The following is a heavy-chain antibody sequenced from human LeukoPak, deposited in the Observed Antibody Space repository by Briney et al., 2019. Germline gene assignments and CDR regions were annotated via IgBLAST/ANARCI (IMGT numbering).Heavy chain of an antibody. Sequence: SETLSLTCAVYGGSFSGYYWSRIRQPPGKGLEWIGEINHSGSTNYNPSLKSRVTISVDTSKNQFSLKLSSVTAADTAVYYCARGREPGPAWFFQYYYYYMDVWGKRTTVTLSS. V-gene: IGHV4-34*01. CDR3: ARGREPGPAWFFQYYYYYMDV. J-gene: IGHJ6*03. CDR1: GGSFSGYY. CDR2: INHSGST. D-gene: IGHD1-14*01.